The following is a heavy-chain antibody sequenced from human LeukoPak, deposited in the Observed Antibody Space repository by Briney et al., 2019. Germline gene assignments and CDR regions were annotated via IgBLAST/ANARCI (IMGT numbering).Heavy chain of an antibody. J-gene: IGHJ4*02. CDR2: ISYDGSNK. Sequence: GGSLRLSCAASGFTFSSYAMHWVRQAPGKGLEWVAVISYDGSNKYYADSVKGRFTISRGNSKNTLYLQMNSLKNEDTAVYYCVTEVSGSFPTWGQGTLVTVSS. CDR1: GFTFSSYA. V-gene: IGHV3-30*04. D-gene: IGHD1-26*01. CDR3: VTEVSGSFPT.